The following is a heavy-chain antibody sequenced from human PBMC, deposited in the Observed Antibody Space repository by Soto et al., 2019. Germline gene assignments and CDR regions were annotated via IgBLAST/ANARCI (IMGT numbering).Heavy chain of an antibody. V-gene: IGHV1-69*02. Sequence: QVQLVQSGAELKKPGSSVKVSCKASGGTFSFYTINWVRQAPGLGLEWMGKVNPILSMSNYAQKCQGRVTMAGDRSTSPANMELRSLKSEDTSFYYCATSHGSGYRTSDYWGQGALVTDSS. CDR1: GGTFSFYT. CDR2: VNPILSMS. J-gene: IGHJ4*02. D-gene: IGHD3-10*01. CDR3: ATSHGSGYRTSDY.